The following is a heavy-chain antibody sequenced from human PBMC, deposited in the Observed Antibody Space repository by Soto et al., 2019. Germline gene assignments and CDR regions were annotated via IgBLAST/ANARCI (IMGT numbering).Heavy chain of an antibody. Sequence: QLQLQESGSGLVKPSQTLSLTCAVSGGSISSGGYSWSWIRQPPGKGLEWIGYIYHSGSTYYNPPLKGRVTISVDRAKSRFSRKLSSVTAADTAVYYCARGQVVAAQHWGQGTLVTVSS. J-gene: IGHJ4*02. D-gene: IGHD2-15*01. CDR1: GGSISSGGYS. V-gene: IGHV4-30-2*01. CDR3: ARGQVVAAQH. CDR2: IYHSGST.